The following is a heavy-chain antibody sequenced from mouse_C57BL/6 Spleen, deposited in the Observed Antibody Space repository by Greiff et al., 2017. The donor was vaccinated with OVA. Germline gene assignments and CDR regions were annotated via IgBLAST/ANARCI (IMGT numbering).Heavy chain of an antibody. J-gene: IGHJ2*01. Sequence: EVMLVESGEGLVKPGGSLKLSCAASGFTFSRYAMSWVRQTPEKRLAWVAYISSGGDYIYYADTVKGRFTISRDNARNTLYLQMSSLKSEDTAMYYCTRDQGGIDYWGQGTTLTVSS. V-gene: IGHV5-9-1*02. D-gene: IGHD3-2*02. CDR1: GFTFSRYA. CDR3: TRDQGGIDY. CDR2: ISSGGDYI.